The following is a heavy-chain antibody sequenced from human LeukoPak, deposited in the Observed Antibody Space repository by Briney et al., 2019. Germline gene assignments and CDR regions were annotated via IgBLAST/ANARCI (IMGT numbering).Heavy chain of an antibody. CDR3: ARAGLSIFGMITPNWFDP. Sequence: PSETLSLTCSVYGGSFSDYYWSWIRQPPGKGLEWIGEISHSGSTKFNPSLKSRVTISVDTSRNQFSLNLTSVTAADTAVYYCARAGLSIFGMITPNWFDPWGQGTLVGVSS. CDR2: ISHSGST. D-gene: IGHD3-3*01. V-gene: IGHV4-34*01. CDR1: GGSFSDYY. J-gene: IGHJ5*02.